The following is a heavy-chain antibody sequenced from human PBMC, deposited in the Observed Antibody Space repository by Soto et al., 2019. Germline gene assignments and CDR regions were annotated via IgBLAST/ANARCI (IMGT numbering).Heavy chain of an antibody. CDR2: ISDNGGST. D-gene: IGHD4-17*01. CDR3: ARERHDYGDLAYFDY. J-gene: IGHJ4*02. Sequence: GGSLRLSCAASGFTFSSYAMSWVRQAPGKGLEWVSAISDNGGSTYYADSVKGRFTISRDNAKNTLYLQMNSLRAEDTAVYYCARERHDYGDLAYFDYWGQGTLVTVSS. V-gene: IGHV3-23*01. CDR1: GFTFSSYA.